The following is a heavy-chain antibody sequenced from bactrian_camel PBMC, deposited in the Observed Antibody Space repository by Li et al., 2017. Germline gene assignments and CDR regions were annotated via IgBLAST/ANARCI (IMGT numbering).Heavy chain of an antibody. CDR1: GFTFSKYA. Sequence: VQLVESGGGLVQPGGSLRLSCAASGFTFSKYAMNWVRQAPGKEREGVAFIDTAGRTIYADSVKGRFIISRDNAKNTIYLQMNRVDPEDTAMYYCAASRRAQRLCMHRARDMDTWDKGTQVTVS. CDR2: IDTAGRT. V-gene: IGHV3S10*01. J-gene: IGHJ7*01. D-gene: IGHD4*01.